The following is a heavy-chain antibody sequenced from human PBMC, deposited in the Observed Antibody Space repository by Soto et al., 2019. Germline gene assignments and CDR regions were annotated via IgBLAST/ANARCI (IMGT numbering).Heavy chain of an antibody. J-gene: IGHJ6*02. CDR2: IIPIFGTA. Sequence: GASVKVSCKASGGTFSSYAISWVRQAPGQGLEWMGGIIPIFGTANYAQKFQGRVTITADKSTSTAYMELSSLRSEDTAVYYCATAYYDILTGYPRGGMDVWGQGTTVTVSS. D-gene: IGHD3-9*01. CDR3: ATAYYDILTGYPRGGMDV. V-gene: IGHV1-69*06. CDR1: GGTFSSYA.